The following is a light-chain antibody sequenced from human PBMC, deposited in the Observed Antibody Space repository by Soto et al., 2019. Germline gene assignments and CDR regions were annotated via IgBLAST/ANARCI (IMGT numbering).Light chain of an antibody. Sequence: QSALTQPASVSGSPGQSITISCTGTSSDVGGYNFVSWYQHHPGKAPKLMIYEVSNRPSGVSNRFSGAKSGNTASLTISGLQAEDEGDYYCCSHTSNRALNWVFGGGTKLT. V-gene: IGLV2-14*01. CDR1: SSDVGGYNF. J-gene: IGLJ3*02. CDR3: CSHTSNRALNWV. CDR2: EVS.